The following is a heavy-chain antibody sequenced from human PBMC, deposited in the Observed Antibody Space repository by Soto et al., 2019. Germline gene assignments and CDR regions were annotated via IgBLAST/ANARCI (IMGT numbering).Heavy chain of an antibody. J-gene: IGHJ6*02. Sequence: PSETLSLTXTVSGGSISSSSYYWGWIRQPPGKGLEWIGSIYYSGSTYYNPSLKSRVTISVDTSKNQFSLKLSSVTAADTAVYYCARSVAARLSQNFFYYYGMDVWGQGTTVTVSS. CDR3: ARSVAARLSQNFFYYYGMDV. V-gene: IGHV4-39*01. D-gene: IGHD6-6*01. CDR1: GGSISSSSYY. CDR2: IYYSGST.